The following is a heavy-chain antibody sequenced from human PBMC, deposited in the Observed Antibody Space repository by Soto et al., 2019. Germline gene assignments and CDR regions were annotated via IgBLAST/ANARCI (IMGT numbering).Heavy chain of an antibody. D-gene: IGHD2-8*01. CDR2: ITYSATT. V-gene: IGHV4-59*02. CDR3: AASYCSDGVSCNWFDP. Sequence: QVQLQESGPGLVKASETLSLTCPVSGGSVTTYWGWIRQPPGKGLEWIGYITYSATTKYNSSLKSRVTISVDPSNTQVRLRLRSVTAAAPAVYYCAASYCSDGVSCNWFDPWGQGILVIVSS. CDR1: GGSVTTY. J-gene: IGHJ5*02.